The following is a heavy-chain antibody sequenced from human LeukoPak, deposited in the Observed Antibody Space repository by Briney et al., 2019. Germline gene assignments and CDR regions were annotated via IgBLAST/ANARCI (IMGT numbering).Heavy chain of an antibody. CDR2: FHNSGTS. Sequence: KPSETLSLTCTVSDDSISDYYRGWLGQPPGKGLEWIGYFHNSGTSTYNPSLKSRVTISADTSKNQFSLKLNSLTTADTAVYYCTRGAGWLIDYWGQGNLVTVSS. J-gene: IGHJ4*02. V-gene: IGHV4-59*01. D-gene: IGHD3-16*01. CDR3: TRGAGWLIDY. CDR1: DDSISDYY.